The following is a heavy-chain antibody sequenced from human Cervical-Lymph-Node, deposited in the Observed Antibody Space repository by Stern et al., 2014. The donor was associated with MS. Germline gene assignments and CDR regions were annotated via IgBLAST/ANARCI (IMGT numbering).Heavy chain of an antibody. CDR2: IYTSGST. J-gene: IGHJ4*02. D-gene: IGHD4-17*01. V-gene: IGHV4-61*02. CDR1: GGSISSGSYY. Sequence: QVQLQESGPGLVKPSQTLSLTCTVSGGSISSGSYYWSWIRQPAGKGLEWIGRIYTSGSTNYNPSLKSRGTISVDTSKNQFPLKLSSVTAADTAVYYCARDSTVTRFDYWGQGTLVTVSS. CDR3: ARDSTVTRFDY.